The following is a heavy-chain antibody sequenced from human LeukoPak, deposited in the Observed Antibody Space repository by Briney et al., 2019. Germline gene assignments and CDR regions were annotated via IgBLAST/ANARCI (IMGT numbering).Heavy chain of an antibody. V-gene: IGHV4-4*07. Sequence: SETLSLTCTVSGASINGYYWTWVRLPADKGLEWIGRLYSDGTPYYNPSLKNRVTMSVDTSKNQFSLKLRSVTAADTAIYYCARGSSGVTRRYYFDFWGQGALVTVSS. CDR3: ARGSSGVTRRYYFDF. CDR2: LYSDGTP. CDR1: GASINGYY. D-gene: IGHD3-22*01. J-gene: IGHJ4*02.